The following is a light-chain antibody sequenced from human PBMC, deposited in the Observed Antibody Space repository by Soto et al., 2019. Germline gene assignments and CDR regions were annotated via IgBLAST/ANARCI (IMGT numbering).Light chain of an antibody. V-gene: IGKV1-9*01. CDR1: QGISSY. Sequence: DIQLTQSPSFLSASVGDRVTITCRASQGISSYLAWYQQKPGKAPKLLIYAASTLQSGVPSRFSGSGSGTEFTLTLRSLLPEDFATYYCQQLNSYLPFGQGTRLEIK. CDR3: QQLNSYLP. J-gene: IGKJ5*01. CDR2: AAS.